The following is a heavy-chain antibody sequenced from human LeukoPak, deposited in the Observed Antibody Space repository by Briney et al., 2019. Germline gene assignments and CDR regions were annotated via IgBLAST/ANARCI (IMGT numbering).Heavy chain of an antibody. V-gene: IGHV6-1*01. J-gene: IGHJ4*02. CDR2: TYYRSKWSN. CDR3: ARVSGGVFEY. D-gene: IGHD2-8*02. Sequence: SQTLSLTCAISGDSVSSNGVTWNWIRQSPSRGLEWLGRTYYRSKWSNDYSESVKSRITISPDTSKNQFSLQLKSVTPEDTAVYYCARVSGGVFEYWGQGTLVTVSS. CDR1: GDSVSSNGVT.